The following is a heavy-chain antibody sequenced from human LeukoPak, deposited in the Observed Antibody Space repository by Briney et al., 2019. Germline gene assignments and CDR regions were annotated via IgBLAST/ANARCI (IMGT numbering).Heavy chain of an antibody. Sequence: SETLPLTCTVSGGSISSGGYYWSWIRQHPGKGLEWIGYIYYSGSTYYNPSLKSRVTISVDTSKNQFSLKLSSVTAADTAVYYCARALPYYDSSGYYPYAFDIWGQGTMVTVSS. J-gene: IGHJ3*02. CDR3: ARALPYYDSSGYYPYAFDI. V-gene: IGHV4-31*03. CDR1: GGSISSGGYY. D-gene: IGHD3-22*01. CDR2: IYYSGST.